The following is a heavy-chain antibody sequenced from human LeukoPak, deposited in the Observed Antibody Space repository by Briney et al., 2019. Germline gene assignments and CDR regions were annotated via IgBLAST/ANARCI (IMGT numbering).Heavy chain of an antibody. V-gene: IGHV3-23*01. J-gene: IGHJ4*02. Sequence: GGSLRLSCAASGFTFSTYAMSWVRQAAGKGLEWVSLISGSGGGTYYADSVKGRFTISRDNSKNTLYLQLNSLRVEDTAVYYCARRDEYYDILTYYPLWYFDYWGQGTLVAVSS. CDR3: ARRDEYYDILTYYPLWYFDY. CDR2: ISGSGGGT. CDR1: GFTFSTYA. D-gene: IGHD3-9*01.